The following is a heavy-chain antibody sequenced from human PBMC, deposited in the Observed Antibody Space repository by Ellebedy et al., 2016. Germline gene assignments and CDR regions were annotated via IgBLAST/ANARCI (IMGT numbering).Heavy chain of an antibody. V-gene: IGHV3-11*01. CDR2: ISGSGITI. J-gene: IGHJ4*02. Sequence: GGSLRLSCAASGFTFSDYYMSWIRQAPGKGLEWVSYISGSGITIYYADSVKGRFTISRDHAKNSVYLQMSSLRAEDTAVYYCARYGLPGTFDNWGQGTPVTVSS. CDR3: ARYGLPGTFDN. CDR1: GFTFSDYY. D-gene: IGHD3-10*01.